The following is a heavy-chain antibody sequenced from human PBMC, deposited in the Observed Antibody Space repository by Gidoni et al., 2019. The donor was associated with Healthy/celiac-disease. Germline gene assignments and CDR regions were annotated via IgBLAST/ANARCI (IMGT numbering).Heavy chain of an antibody. CDR2: IKSKTDGGTT. V-gene: IGHV3-15*07. CDR1: SNAW. J-gene: IGHJ4*02. Sequence: SNAWMNWVRQAPGKGLEWVGRIKSKTDGGTTDYAAPVKGRITISRDDSKNTMYLQMISLITEDTAVYYCTTYSVMVAATGGDYWGQGTLVTVSS. CDR3: TTYSVMVAATGGDY. D-gene: IGHD2-15*01.